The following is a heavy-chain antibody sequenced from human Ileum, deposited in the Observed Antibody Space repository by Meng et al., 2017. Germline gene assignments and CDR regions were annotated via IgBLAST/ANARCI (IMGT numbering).Heavy chain of an antibody. CDR2: IPYDGSNY. V-gene: IGHV3-30*04. CDR1: GFTFSHYA. J-gene: IGHJ4*01. Sequence: QVQLVESGGGVVQPGTSLRLACTASGFTFSHYAMHWVRQAPGKGLEWLSVIPYDGSNYYYADSVKGRFTISRDDSENTLFLQMDSLTTEDSGVYYCARGDVGAATAGPIDYWGQGILVTVSS. D-gene: IGHD3-10*01. CDR3: ARGDVGAATAGPIDY.